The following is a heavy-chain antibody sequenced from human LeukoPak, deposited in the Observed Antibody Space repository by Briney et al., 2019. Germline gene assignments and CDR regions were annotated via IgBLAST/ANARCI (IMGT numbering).Heavy chain of an antibody. CDR2: ISGSGGST. CDR3: APGGRTGGVLLSGY. CDR1: GFTFSSYA. J-gene: IGHJ4*02. V-gene: IGHV3-23*01. D-gene: IGHD2-8*02. Sequence: GGSLRLSCAASGFTFSSYAMSWVRQAPGKGLEWVSAISGSGGSTYYADSVKGRFTISRDNSKNTLYLQMNSLRAEDTAVYYCAPGGRTGGVLLSGYWGQGALVTVSS.